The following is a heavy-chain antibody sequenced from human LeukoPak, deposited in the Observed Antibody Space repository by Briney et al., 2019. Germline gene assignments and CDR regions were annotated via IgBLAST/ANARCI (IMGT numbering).Heavy chain of an antibody. CDR3: ARDPPWGWELLQAFIGDY. J-gene: IGHJ4*02. D-gene: IGHD1-26*01. V-gene: IGHV1-18*01. CDR2: ISAYNGNT. Sequence: GASVKVSCKASAYTFTSYGISWVRQAPGQGLEWMGWISAYNGNTNYAQKLQGRVTMTTDTSTSTAYMELRSLRSDDTAVYYCARDPPWGWELLQAFIGDYWGQGTLVTVSS. CDR1: AYTFTSYG.